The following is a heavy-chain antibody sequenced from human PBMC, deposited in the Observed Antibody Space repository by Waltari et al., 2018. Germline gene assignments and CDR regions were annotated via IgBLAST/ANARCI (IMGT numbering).Heavy chain of an antibody. CDR2: MKEDGSDK. CDR1: EFTFAYYW. D-gene: IGHD3-3*01. CDR3: ATQSWSNFEY. J-gene: IGHJ4*02. V-gene: IGHV3-7*01. Sequence: EVQLVESGGGLVQPGGSLRLSCAASEFTFAYYWLTWVGQAPGKGVEWVANMKEDGSDKYYVDSVKGRFTISRDNAKNSLYLQMSSLRVEDTAVYYCATQSWSNFEYWGQGTLVTVSS.